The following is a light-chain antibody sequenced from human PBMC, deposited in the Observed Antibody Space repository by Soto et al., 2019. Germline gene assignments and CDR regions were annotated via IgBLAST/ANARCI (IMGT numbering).Light chain of an antibody. J-gene: IGKJ1*01. CDR1: QSVSSN. V-gene: IGKV3-15*01. Sequence: EIVMTQSPATLSVSPRERVTLSCRASQSVSSNLAWYQQKPGQAPRLLIYGASSRATGIPARFSGMGSGTEFTLTISSLQSEDFAVYYCQQYHNWPRTFGQGTKVDIK. CDR3: QQYHNWPRT. CDR2: GAS.